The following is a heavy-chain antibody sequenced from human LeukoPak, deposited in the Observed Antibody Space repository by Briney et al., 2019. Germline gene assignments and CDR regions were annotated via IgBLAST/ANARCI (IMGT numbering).Heavy chain of an antibody. Sequence: GGSLRLSCAASGFTFSSYSMNWVRQAPGKGLEWVSYISSSSSTIYYADSVKGRFTISRDNAKNSLYLQMNSLRAEDTAVYYCARDGQPSGYYYYYYMDVWGKGTTVTVSS. V-gene: IGHV3-48*04. CDR1: GFTFSSYS. CDR2: ISSSSSTI. J-gene: IGHJ6*03. CDR3: ARDGQPSGYYYYYYMDV. D-gene: IGHD6-25*01.